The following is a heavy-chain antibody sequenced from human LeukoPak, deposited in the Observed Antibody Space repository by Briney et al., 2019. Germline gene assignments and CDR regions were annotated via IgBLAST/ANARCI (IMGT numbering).Heavy chain of an antibody. CDR3: ARFYFDSSGQNSRAY. CDR1: GFTVSNNY. D-gene: IGHD3-22*01. CDR2: IYSTGGI. J-gene: IGHJ4*02. V-gene: IGHV3-66*01. Sequence: GGSLRLSCAVSGFTVSNNYMSWVRQAPGKGLEWVSVIYSTGGIHYADSVKGRFTISRDSSKNTLFLQMSNLGAEDTAVYYCARFYFDSSGQNSRAYWGQGTQVTVSA.